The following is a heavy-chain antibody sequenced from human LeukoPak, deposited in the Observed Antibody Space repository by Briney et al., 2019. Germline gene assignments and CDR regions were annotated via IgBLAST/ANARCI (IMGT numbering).Heavy chain of an antibody. V-gene: IGHV1-2*02. CDR1: GYTFTGYY. D-gene: IGHD2-15*01. CDR2: INPNSGGT. J-gene: IGHJ6*02. CDR3: ARAAVAATHYYYYGMDV. Sequence: ASVKVSCKASGYTFTGYYMHWVRQAPGQGLEWMGWINPNSGGTNYAQKFQGRVTMTRDTSISTAYMELSRLRSDDTAVYYCARAAVAATHYYYYGMDVWGQGTTVTVSS.